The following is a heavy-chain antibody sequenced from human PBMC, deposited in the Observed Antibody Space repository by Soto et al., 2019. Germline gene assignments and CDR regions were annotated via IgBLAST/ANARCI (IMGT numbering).Heavy chain of an antibody. D-gene: IGHD3-3*01. V-gene: IGHV1-18*01. CDR1: GYTFTSDG. Sequence: GASVKVSCKASGYTFTSDGIGWVRQAPGQGLEWMGWISAYNGNTNYAQKLQGRVTMTTDTSTSTAYMELRSLRSDDTAVYYCARGGSDDFLSGYYQAGYYGMDVWGQGTTVTVSS. J-gene: IGHJ6*02. CDR2: ISAYNGNT. CDR3: ARGGSDDFLSGYYQAGYYGMDV.